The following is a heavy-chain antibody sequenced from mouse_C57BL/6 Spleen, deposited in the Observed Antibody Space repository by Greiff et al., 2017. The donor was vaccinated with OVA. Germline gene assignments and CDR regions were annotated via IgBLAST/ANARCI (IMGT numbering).Heavy chain of an antibody. V-gene: IGHV1-64*01. Sequence: VKLQQPGAELVKPGASVKLSCKASGYTFTSYWMHWVKQRPGQGLEWIGMIHPNSGSTNYNEKFKSKATLTVDKSSSTAYMQLSSLTSEDSAVYYCARSGSSPFNWGGSGWGQGTSVTVSS. CDR1: GYTFTSYW. J-gene: IGHJ4*01. CDR3: ARSGSSPFNWGGSG. D-gene: IGHD1-1*01. CDR2: IHPNSGST.